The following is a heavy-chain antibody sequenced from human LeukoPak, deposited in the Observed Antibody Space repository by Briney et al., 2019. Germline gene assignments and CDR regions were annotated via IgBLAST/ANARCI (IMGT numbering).Heavy chain of an antibody. J-gene: IGHJ2*01. CDR3: ARLVMATIRYFDL. CDR1: GGSFTEYH. CDR2: INYTGRT. Sequence: SETLSLTCAVYGGSFTEYHWSWIRQPPGKSLEWIGEINYTGRTHYNPSLTSRVTISIDMSERQFSLRLTSVTAADTAVYYCARLVMATIRYFDLWGRGTLVTVSS. V-gene: IGHV4-34*01. D-gene: IGHD5-24*01.